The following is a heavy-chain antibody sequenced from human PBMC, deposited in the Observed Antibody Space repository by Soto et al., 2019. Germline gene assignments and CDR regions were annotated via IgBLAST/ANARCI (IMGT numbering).Heavy chain of an antibody. V-gene: IGHV1-69*13. Sequence: ASVKVSCKASGGTFSSYAISWVRQAPGQGLEWMGGIIPIFGTANYAQKFQGRVTITADESTSTAYMELSSLRSEDTAVYYCATYYYGSGSHRGRDAFDIWGQGTMVTVSS. CDR2: IIPIFGTA. J-gene: IGHJ3*02. CDR1: GGTFSSYA. D-gene: IGHD3-10*01. CDR3: ATYYYGSGSHRGRDAFDI.